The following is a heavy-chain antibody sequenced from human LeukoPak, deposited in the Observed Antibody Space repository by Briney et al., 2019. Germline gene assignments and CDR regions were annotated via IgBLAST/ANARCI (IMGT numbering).Heavy chain of an antibody. J-gene: IGHJ4*02. Sequence: PGGSLRLSCAASGFTFTTYWMNWVRQAPGKGLEWVSNISGSGSGGGTYYADSVKGRFTISRDNSKNTLYLQMNSLRAEDTAVYYCAKSGLNRFDYWGQGTLVTVSS. D-gene: IGHD2-15*01. CDR1: GFTFTTYW. CDR2: ISGSGSGGGT. CDR3: AKSGLNRFDY. V-gene: IGHV3-23*01.